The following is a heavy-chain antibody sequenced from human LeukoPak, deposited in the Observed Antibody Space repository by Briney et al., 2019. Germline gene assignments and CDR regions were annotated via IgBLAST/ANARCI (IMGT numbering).Heavy chain of an antibody. J-gene: IGHJ4*02. Sequence: GESLKISRKGSGYSFTSYWIAWVRQMPGKGLELMVIIYPDDSDTRYSPSFQGQVTITADKSISTAYLQWSSLKASDNAMYYCARQRRSSGWPNDYWGQGTLVTVSS. CDR1: GYSFTSYW. V-gene: IGHV5-51*01. CDR2: IYPDDSDT. D-gene: IGHD6-19*01. CDR3: ARQRRSSGWPNDY.